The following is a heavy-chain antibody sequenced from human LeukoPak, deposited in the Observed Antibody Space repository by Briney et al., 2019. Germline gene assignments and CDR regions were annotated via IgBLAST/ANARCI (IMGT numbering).Heavy chain of an antibody. J-gene: IGHJ4*02. D-gene: IGHD6-19*01. CDR2: TRNKANSHTT. CDR3: ARGRSYSSGWYD. Sequence: GGSLRLSCAASGFTFSDHYMDWVRQAPGKGLEWVGRTRNKANSHTTEYAASVKGRFTISRDDSKNSLYLQMNSLKTEDTAVYYCARGRSYSSGWYDWGQGTLVTVSS. CDR1: GFTFSDHY. V-gene: IGHV3-72*01.